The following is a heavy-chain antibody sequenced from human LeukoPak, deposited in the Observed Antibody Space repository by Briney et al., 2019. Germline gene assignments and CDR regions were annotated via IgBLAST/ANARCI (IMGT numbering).Heavy chain of an antibody. CDR1: GFTFNSYA. V-gene: IGHV3-23*01. D-gene: IGHD6-13*01. CDR2: ISGSGGST. J-gene: IGHJ3*02. Sequence: PGGSLRLSCAASGFTFNSYAMSWVRQAPGKGLEWVSAISGSGGSTYYADSVKGRFTISRDNSKNTLYLQMNSLRAEDTAVYYCAKPRGLYSSRDAFDIWGQGTMVTVSS. CDR3: AKPRGLYSSRDAFDI.